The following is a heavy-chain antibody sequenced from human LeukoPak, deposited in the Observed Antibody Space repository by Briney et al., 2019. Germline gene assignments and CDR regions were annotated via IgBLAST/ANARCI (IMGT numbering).Heavy chain of an antibody. CDR2: INPNSGGA. Sequence: GASVKVSCKASGYSFTDNYMHWVRQAPGQGLEWMGWINPNSGGADYAQKFQGGVTMTRDTSITTAYMELSSLRSDDTAVYYCARETYYDRGNAFHIWGQGTMVTVSS. D-gene: IGHD3-22*01. CDR1: GYSFTDNY. CDR3: ARETYYDRGNAFHI. J-gene: IGHJ3*02. V-gene: IGHV1-2*02.